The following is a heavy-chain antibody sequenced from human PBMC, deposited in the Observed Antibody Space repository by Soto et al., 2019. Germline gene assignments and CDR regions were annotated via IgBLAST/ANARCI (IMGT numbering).Heavy chain of an antibody. CDR3: AKRSDSSSWLDY. CDR1: GFTFSSYA. V-gene: IGHV3-23*01. D-gene: IGHD6-13*01. J-gene: IGHJ4*02. Sequence: GGSLRLSCAASGFTFSSYAMSWVRQAPGKGLEWVSGLSGSGYSTYYADSVKGRFTTSRDNSKNTLYLQMNSLRAEDTAVYYCAKRSDSSSWLDYWGQGTLVTVSS. CDR2: LSGSGYST.